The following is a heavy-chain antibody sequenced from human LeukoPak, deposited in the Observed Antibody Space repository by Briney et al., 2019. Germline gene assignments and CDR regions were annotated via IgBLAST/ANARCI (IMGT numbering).Heavy chain of an antibody. CDR2: ISAYNGNT. CDR3: ARVGGLTYYDYVWGSYDY. J-gene: IGHJ4*02. CDR1: GYTFTSYG. D-gene: IGHD3-16*01. Sequence: ASVKVSCKASGYTFTSYGISWVRQAPGQGLEWMGWISAYNGNTNYAQKLQGRVTMTTDTSTSTAYMELRSLRSDDTAVYYCARVGGLTYYDYVWGSYDYWGQGTLVTVSS. V-gene: IGHV1-18*01.